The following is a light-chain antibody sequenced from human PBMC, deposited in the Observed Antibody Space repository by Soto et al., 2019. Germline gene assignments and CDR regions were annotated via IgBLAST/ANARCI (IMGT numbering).Light chain of an antibody. CDR3: QSYDSSLSGYV. CDR1: SSNIGAGYD. V-gene: IGLV1-40*01. J-gene: IGLJ1*01. CDR2: DDN. Sequence: QSVLTQPPSVSGAPGQRVTISFTGSSSNIGAGYDLHWYRQLPGTAPKLLIYDDNNRPSGVPDRFSGSKSGTSASLAISGLQAEDEADYYCQSYDSSLSGYVFGTGTKVTVL.